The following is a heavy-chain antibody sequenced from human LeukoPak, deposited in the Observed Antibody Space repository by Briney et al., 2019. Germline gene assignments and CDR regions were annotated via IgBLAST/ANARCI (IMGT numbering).Heavy chain of an antibody. CDR1: GLTFSNYA. V-gene: IGHV3-23*01. CDR3: ATEKPVGVIIILDY. Sequence: GGSLRLSCAASGLTFSNYAMSWVRQAPGEGLEWVSAISGHGGDTYYADSVKGRFTISRDNSKNTLYLQMNSLRVEDTAVYYCATEKPVGVIIILDYWGQGTQVTVSS. J-gene: IGHJ4*02. D-gene: IGHD3-3*01. CDR2: ISGHGGDT.